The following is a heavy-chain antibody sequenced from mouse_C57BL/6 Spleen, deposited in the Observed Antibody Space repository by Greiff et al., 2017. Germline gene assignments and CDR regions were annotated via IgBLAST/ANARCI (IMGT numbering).Heavy chain of an antibody. Sequence: VQLQQSGAELVKPGASVKISCKASGYAFSSYWMNWVNQRPGKGLEWIGQIYPGDGDTNYNGKFKGKATLTADKSSSTAYMQLSSLTSEDSAVYFCARGGTAQAHFDYWGQGTTLTVSS. V-gene: IGHV1-80*01. D-gene: IGHD3-2*02. CDR1: GYAFSSYW. J-gene: IGHJ2*01. CDR3: ARGGTAQAHFDY. CDR2: IYPGDGDT.